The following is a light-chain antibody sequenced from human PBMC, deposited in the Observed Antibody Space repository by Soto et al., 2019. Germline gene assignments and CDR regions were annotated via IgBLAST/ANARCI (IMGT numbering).Light chain of an antibody. V-gene: IGLV2-11*01. CDR1: SSDIGAYNY. CDR3: SSYTTRSTLV. J-gene: IGLJ2*01. Sequence: QSALTQPRSVSGSPGQSVTISCTGTSSDIGAYNYVSWYQQLPGKAPKLMIYDVTKRPSGVPDRFSASKSGSTASLTISGLQAEDEAFYYCSSYTTRSTLVFGGGTKLTVL. CDR2: DVT.